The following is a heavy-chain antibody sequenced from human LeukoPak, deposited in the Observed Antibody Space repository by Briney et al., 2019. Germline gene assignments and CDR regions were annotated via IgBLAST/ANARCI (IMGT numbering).Heavy chain of an antibody. CDR2: ISSSGSTI. Sequence: GGSLRLSCAASGFTFSSYEMNWVRQAPGKGLEWVSYISSSGSTIYYADSVKGRFTISRDNAKNSLYLQMNSLRAEDTAVYYCARARWIPYYYYYMDVWGKGTTVTVSS. CDR1: GFTFSSYE. CDR3: ARARWIPYYYYYMDV. V-gene: IGHV3-48*03. J-gene: IGHJ6*03. D-gene: IGHD1-1*01.